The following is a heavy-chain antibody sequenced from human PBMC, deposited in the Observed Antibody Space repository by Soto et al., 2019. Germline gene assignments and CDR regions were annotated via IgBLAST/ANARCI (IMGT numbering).Heavy chain of an antibody. CDR2: ISAYNGNT. CDR1: GYTFTSHG. D-gene: IGHD6-13*01. J-gene: IGHJ5*02. CDR3: GGVAGCPHGRQIAEGWCDP. Sequence: QVQLVQSGAAEKKPGASVKVSCKASGYTFTSHGISWVRQAPGQGLEWMGWISAYNGNTNYAQKLQGRITMTTDTSTSTAYMELRSLRSEGTAVYYCGGVAGCPHGRQIAEGWCDPGGQGTQVTVSS. V-gene: IGHV1-18*01.